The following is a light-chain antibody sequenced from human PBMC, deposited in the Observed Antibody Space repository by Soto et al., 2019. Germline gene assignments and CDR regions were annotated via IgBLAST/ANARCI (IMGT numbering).Light chain of an antibody. CDR2: EVS. V-gene: IGLV2-14*01. CDR1: SSDIGGYMY. Sequence: QSVLTQPASVSGSPGQSITISCSGTSSDIGGYMYVSWYQQHPGKAPKLIIYEVSNRPSGVSNRFSASKSDNTASLTISGLQAEDEADYYCSSYTSDSTRVFGGGTKVTVL. CDR3: SSYTSDSTRV. J-gene: IGLJ3*02.